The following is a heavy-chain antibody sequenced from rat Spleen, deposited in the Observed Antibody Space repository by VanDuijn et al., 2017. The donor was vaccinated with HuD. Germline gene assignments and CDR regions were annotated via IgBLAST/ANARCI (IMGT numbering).Heavy chain of an antibody. J-gene: IGHJ2*01. Sequence: QVQLKESGPGLVQPSQTLSLTCTVSGFSLASFHVSWVRQPPGKGLEWMGVIWTGGSTAYNSLLSSRLIISRDTSTSQVFLKMNSLQTDDTAIYFCTRGLGDFWGQGVMVTVSS. V-gene: IGHV2-43*01. D-gene: IGHD5-1*01. CDR1: GFSLASFH. CDR2: IWTGGST. CDR3: TRGLGDF.